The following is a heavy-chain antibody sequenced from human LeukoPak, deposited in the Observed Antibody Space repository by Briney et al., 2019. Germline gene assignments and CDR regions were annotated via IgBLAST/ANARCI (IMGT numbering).Heavy chain of an antibody. CDR1: GGSISSGGYY. J-gene: IGHJ4*02. Sequence: SETLSLTCTVSGGSISSGGYYWSWIRQHPGKGLEWIGYIYYSGSTYYNPSLKSRVTISVDTSKNQFSLKLSSVTAADTAVYYCAADYSNPPYYFDYWGQGTLVTVSS. CDR3: AADYSNPPYYFDY. D-gene: IGHD4-11*01. CDR2: IYYSGST. V-gene: IGHV4-31*03.